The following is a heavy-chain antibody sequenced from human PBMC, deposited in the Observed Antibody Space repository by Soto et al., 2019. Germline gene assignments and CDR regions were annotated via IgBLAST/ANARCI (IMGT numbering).Heavy chain of an antibody. J-gene: IGHJ5*02. D-gene: IGHD3-22*01. CDR1: GDSISSGYH. CDR3: ARGRSTSGYPHFAR. V-gene: IGHV4-38-2*01. Sequence: SETLSLTCAVSGDSISSGYHWAWIRQPPEKGLEWVASIYHTGTTYYNPSLTSRVTISVDTSKNQFSLKLSSVTAADSAVYYCARGRSTSGYPHFARRGQGALGTVSA. CDR2: IYHTGTT.